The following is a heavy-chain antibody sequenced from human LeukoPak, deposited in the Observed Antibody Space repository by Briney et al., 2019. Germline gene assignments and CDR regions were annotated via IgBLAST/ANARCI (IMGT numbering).Heavy chain of an antibody. CDR2: ISDSGGDS. CDR3: AKGGSYAPLDY. D-gene: IGHD1-26*01. Sequence: GFLRLSCTASGFTFSSPAMTLVRQAPGKGLELVSAISDSGGDSIYTDSVKDRFTISRHNSKNTLYLQMNSLRAEDTAVYYCAKGGSYAPLDYWGQGTLVTVSS. CDR1: GFTFSSPA. V-gene: IGHV3-23*01. J-gene: IGHJ4*02.